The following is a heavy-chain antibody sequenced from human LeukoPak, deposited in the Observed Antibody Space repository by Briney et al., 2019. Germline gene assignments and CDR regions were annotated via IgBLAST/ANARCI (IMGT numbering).Heavy chain of an antibody. V-gene: IGHV3-23*01. D-gene: IGHD5-12*01. CDR3: AKGRYSGYDSKDS. CDR2: ISGNGYST. J-gene: IGHJ4*02. CDR1: GFTFSSYW. Sequence: GGSLRLSCAASGFTFSSYWMHCVRQAPGKGLEWVSAISGNGYSTYYADSVKGRFTISRDNSRNTLSLQMNSLRAEDTAVYFCAKGRYSGYDSKDSWGQGTLVTVSS.